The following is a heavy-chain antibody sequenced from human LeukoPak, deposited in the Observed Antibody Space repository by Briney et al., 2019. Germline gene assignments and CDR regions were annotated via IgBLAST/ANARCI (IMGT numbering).Heavy chain of an antibody. D-gene: IGHD4-23*01. J-gene: IGHJ2*01. CDR1: GYSISSGYH. Sequence: SETLSLTCTVSGYSISSGYHWSWIRQPPGKGLEWIGEINHSGSTNYNPSLKSRVTISVDTSKNQFSLKLSSVTAADTAVYYCATRATVVSPGYFELWGRGTLVTVSS. CDR2: INHSGST. V-gene: IGHV4-38-2*02. CDR3: ATRATVVSPGYFEL.